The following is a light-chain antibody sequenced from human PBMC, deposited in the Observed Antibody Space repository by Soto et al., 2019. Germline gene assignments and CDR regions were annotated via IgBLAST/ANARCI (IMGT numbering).Light chain of an antibody. CDR3: LSYTSANTRV. CDR2: EVN. J-gene: IGLJ3*02. CDR1: SSDVGGYKF. V-gene: IGLV2-14*01. Sequence: QSALTQPASVSGSPGQSITISCTGTSSDVGGYKFVSWCQHHPGKAPKLMIYEVNNRPSGVSDRFSGSKSGNTASLTISGLQPEDEADYYCLSYTSANTRVFGGGTKLTVL.